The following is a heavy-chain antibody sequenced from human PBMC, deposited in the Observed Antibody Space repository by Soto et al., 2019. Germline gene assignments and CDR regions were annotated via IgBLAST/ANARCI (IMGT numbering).Heavy chain of an antibody. CDR1: GFTFSSYW. Sequence: GGSLRLSCAASGFTFSSYWMSWVRQAPGKGLEWVANIKQDGSEKYYVDSVKGRFTISRDNAKNSLYLQMNSLRAEDTAVYYCARESDRGYSGYDYHAFDIWGQGTMVTVSS. D-gene: IGHD5-12*01. CDR2: IKQDGSEK. V-gene: IGHV3-7*01. CDR3: ARESDRGYSGYDYHAFDI. J-gene: IGHJ3*02.